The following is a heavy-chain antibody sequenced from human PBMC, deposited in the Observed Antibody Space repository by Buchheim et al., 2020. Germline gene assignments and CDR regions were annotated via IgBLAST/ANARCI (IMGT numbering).Heavy chain of an antibody. CDR1: GFTVSSNY. Sequence: EVQLVESGGGLVQPGGSLRLSCAASGFTVSSNYMSWVRQAPGKGLEWVSVIYSGGSTYYADSVKGSSTISRDTSKKPLSLQMNSLRAEDTAVYYCARGYGDYVSGSFNYWGQGTL. CDR3: ARGYGDYVSGSFNY. D-gene: IGHD4-17*01. J-gene: IGHJ4*02. CDR2: IYSGGST. V-gene: IGHV3-66*01.